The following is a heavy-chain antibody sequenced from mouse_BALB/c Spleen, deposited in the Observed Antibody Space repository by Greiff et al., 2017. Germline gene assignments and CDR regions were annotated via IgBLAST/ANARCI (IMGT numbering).Heavy chain of an antibody. Sequence: EVKLMESGGGLVQPGGSLKLSCAASGFTFSSYTMSWVRQTPEKRLEWVAYISNGGGSTYYPDTVKGRFTISRDNAKNTLYLQMSSLKSEDTAMYYCARHSYDGYYWYFDVWGAGTTVTVSA. CDR1: GFTFSSYT. J-gene: IGHJ1*01. D-gene: IGHD2-3*01. CDR3: ARHSYDGYYWYFDV. V-gene: IGHV5-12-2*01. CDR2: ISNGGGST.